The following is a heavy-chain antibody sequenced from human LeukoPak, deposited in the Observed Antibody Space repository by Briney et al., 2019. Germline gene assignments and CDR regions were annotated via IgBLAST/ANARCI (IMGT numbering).Heavy chain of an antibody. J-gene: IGHJ4*02. CDR3: ARLGAYYDFWSGYYTQVPYFDY. Sequence: SVTLSLTCTVSGGSISSYYWSWIRQPPGKGLEWIGYIYYSGSTNYNPSLKSRVTISVDTSKNQFSLKLSSVTAADTAVYYCARLGAYYDFWSGYYTQVPYFDYWGQGTLVTVSS. CDR1: GGSISSYY. CDR2: IYYSGST. D-gene: IGHD3-3*01. V-gene: IGHV4-59*08.